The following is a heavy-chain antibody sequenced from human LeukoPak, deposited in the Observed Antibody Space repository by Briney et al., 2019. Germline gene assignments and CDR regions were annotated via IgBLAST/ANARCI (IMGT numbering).Heavy chain of an antibody. J-gene: IGHJ6*03. CDR1: GFTFSSYS. CDR3: AGAACGGSICYPDRHMDL. V-gene: IGHV3-48*01. CDR2: ISSSSSTI. D-gene: IGHD2-15*01. Sequence: PGGSLRLSCAASGFTFSSYSMNWVRQAPGKGLEWVSYISSSSSTIYYADSVKGRFTISRDNAKNSLYLQMNSLRAEDTAVYYCAGAACGGSICYPDRHMDLWGKGTTVTISS.